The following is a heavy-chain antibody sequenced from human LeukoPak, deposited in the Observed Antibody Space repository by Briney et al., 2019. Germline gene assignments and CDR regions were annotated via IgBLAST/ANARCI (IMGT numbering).Heavy chain of an antibody. Sequence: GGSLRLSCAASGFTFSSYAMHWVRQAPGKGLEWVAVISYDGSNKYYADSVKGRFTISRDNSKNTLYLQMNSLRAEDTAVYYCARDDNVFNDYGDYVGLDAFDIWGQGTMVTVSS. D-gene: IGHD4-17*01. J-gene: IGHJ3*02. CDR2: ISYDGSNK. CDR1: GFTFSSYA. V-gene: IGHV3-30-3*01. CDR3: ARDDNVFNDYGDYVGLDAFDI.